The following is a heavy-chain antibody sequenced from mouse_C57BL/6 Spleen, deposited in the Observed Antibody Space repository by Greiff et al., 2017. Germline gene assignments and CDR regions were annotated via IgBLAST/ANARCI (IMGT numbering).Heavy chain of an antibody. J-gene: IGHJ1*03. Sequence: EVKLVESEGGLVQPGSSMKLSCTASGFTFSDYYMAWVRQVPEKGLEWVANINYDGSSTYYLDSLKSRFIISRDNAKNILYLQISSLKSEDTATYNCVREGYGSSYGPPPWVYFDVWGTGTTVTVSS. V-gene: IGHV5-16*01. CDR3: VREGYGSSYGPPPWVYFDV. CDR1: GFTFSDYY. CDR2: INYDGSST. D-gene: IGHD1-1*01.